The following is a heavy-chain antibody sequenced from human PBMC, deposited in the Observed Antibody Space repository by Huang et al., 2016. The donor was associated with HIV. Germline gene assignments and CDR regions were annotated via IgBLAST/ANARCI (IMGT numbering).Heavy chain of an antibody. V-gene: IGHV4-34*01. D-gene: IGHD6-25*01. CDR1: GESFSGHF. J-gene: IGHJ3*01. Sequence: QVQLQQWGAGLVKPSETLSLTCAVYGESFSGHFWSWIRQPPGKGLQWIGEINHSGSTNFSPSLKSRITRSVDTSKKQFSRKLKSVTAADTAVYFCARSRRDGSSDAFEVWGQGSMVTVS. CDR2: INHSGST. CDR3: ARSRRDGSSDAFEV.